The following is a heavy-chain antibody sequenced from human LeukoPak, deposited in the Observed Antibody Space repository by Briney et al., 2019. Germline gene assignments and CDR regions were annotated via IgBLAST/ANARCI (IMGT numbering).Heavy chain of an antibody. CDR3: AKRGVVIRVILVGFHKEAYYFDS. V-gene: IGHV3-23*01. J-gene: IGHJ4*02. Sequence: GGSLRLSCAASGFTFNICAMSWLRQAPGKGLEWVSSIGSTDIYYADSVKGRFTISRDNPKNTLYLQMNSLRAEDTAVYFCAKRGVVIRVILVGFHKEAYYFDSWGQGALVTVSS. CDR1: GFTFNICA. CDR2: IGSTDI. D-gene: IGHD3-22*01.